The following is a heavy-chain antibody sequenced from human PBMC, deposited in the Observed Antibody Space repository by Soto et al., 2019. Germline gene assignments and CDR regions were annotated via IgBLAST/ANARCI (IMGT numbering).Heavy chain of an antibody. CDR2: IIPIFGTA. CDR3: ARSRKIPLIAAADYYYGMDV. V-gene: IGHV1-69*01. D-gene: IGHD6-13*01. J-gene: IGHJ6*02. CDR1: GGTFSSYA. Sequence: QVQLVQSGAEVKKPGSSVKVSCKASGGTFSSYAISWVRQAPGQGLEWMGGIIPIFGTANYAQKFQGRVTITADEATSTAYMELSSLRSEDTAVYYCARSRKIPLIAAADYYYGMDVWGQGTTVTVSS.